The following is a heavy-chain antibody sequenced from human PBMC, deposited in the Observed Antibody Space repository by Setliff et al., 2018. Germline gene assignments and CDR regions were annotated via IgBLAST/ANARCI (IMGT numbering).Heavy chain of an antibody. D-gene: IGHD1-1*01. V-gene: IGHV1-69*06. CDR3: ARDSVTLGQLERRGGWHYYGMDV. CDR2: ITPIFETA. Sequence: SVKVSCKASGGTFIGYAFSWVRQAPGEGLEWMGGITPIFETAHYAEKFQDRVTITADKSTSTVHMEVSSLTSEDTAVYFCARDSVTLGQLERRGGWHYYGMDVWGQGSRVTVSS. CDR1: GGTFIGYA. J-gene: IGHJ6*02.